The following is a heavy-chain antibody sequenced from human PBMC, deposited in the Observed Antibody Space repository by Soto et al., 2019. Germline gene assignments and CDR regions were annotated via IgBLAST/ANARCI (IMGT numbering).Heavy chain of an antibody. CDR1: GFTFSSYA. J-gene: IGHJ6*02. D-gene: IGHD3-3*01. V-gene: IGHV3-23*01. Sequence: GGSLRLSCAASGFTFSSYAMSWARQAPGKGLEWVSAISGSGGSTYYADSVKGRFTISRDNSKNTLYLQMNSLRAEDTAVYYCAKGSYYDFGNYYGMDVWGQGTTVTVSS. CDR3: AKGSYYDFGNYYGMDV. CDR2: ISGSGGST.